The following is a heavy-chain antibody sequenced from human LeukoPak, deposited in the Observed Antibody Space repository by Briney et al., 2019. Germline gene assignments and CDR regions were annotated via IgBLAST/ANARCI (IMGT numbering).Heavy chain of an antibody. V-gene: IGHV5-51*01. D-gene: IGHD3-22*01. CDR3: ARAYDSSGGIIDY. CDR1: GYSFTSYW. J-gene: IGHJ4*02. CDR2: IYPGDPDT. Sequence: AGESLKISCKGSGYSFTSYWIGWVRQMPGKGLEWMGIIYPGDPDTRYSPSFQGQVTISADKSISTAYLQWSSLKASDTAMYYCARAYDSSGGIIDYWGQGTLVTVSS.